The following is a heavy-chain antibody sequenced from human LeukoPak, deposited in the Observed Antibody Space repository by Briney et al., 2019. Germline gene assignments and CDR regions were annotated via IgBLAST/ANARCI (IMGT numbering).Heavy chain of an antibody. CDR2: IYYSGST. CDR3: ARVRGDYGEDSYYYYMDV. Sequence: SETLSLTCTVSGGSISSCSYYWVWIRQPPGKGLEWIVSIYYSGSTNYNPSLKSRVTISVDTSKNQFSLKLSSVTAADTAVYYCARVRGDYGEDSYYYYMDVWGKGTTVTISS. CDR1: GGSISSCSYY. D-gene: IGHD4-17*01. J-gene: IGHJ6*03. V-gene: IGHV4-39*07.